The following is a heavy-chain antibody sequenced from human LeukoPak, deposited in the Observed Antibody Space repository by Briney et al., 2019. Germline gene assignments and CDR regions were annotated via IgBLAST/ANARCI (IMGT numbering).Heavy chain of an antibody. CDR1: GDSISSHYW. CDR3: ARKGYTYGTFDY. J-gene: IGHJ4*02. V-gene: IGHV4-4*02. CDR2: IYHSGST. Sequence: SGTLPLTCAVSGDSISSHYWWSWVRQPPGKGLEWIGEIYHSGSTNYNPSLKSRVTISVDKSKNQFSLKLTSLTAADTAVYYCARKGYTYGTFDYWGLGTLVTVSS. D-gene: IGHD5-18*01.